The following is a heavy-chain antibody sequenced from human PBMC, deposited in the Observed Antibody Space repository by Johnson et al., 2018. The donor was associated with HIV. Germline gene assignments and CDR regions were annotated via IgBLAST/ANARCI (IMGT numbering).Heavy chain of an antibody. CDR1: GFTVSSNY. CDR2: IYSGGST. J-gene: IGHJ3*02. V-gene: IGHV3-66*03. Sequence: VQLVESGGGLIQPGGSLRLSCAASGFTVSSNYMSWVRQAPGKGLEWVSVIYSGGSTFYPDSVKGRFTISRDNAKNTLYLQMNSLRAEDTAVYYCARENSSGYHDAFDIWGQGTLATVSS. CDR3: ARENSSGYHDAFDI. D-gene: IGHD3-22*01.